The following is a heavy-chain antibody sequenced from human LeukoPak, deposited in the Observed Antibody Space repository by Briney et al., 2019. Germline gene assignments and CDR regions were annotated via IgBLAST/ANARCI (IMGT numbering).Heavy chain of an antibody. CDR1: GYTFTSYD. V-gene: IGHV1-8*01. CDR2: MNPNSGNT. CDR3: ARGRYCSGGSCYPPNFDY. Sequence: ASVKVSCKXSGYTFTSYDINWVRQATGQGLEWMGWMNPNSGNTGYAQKFQGRVTMTRNTSISTAYMELSSLRSEDTAVYYCARGRYCSGGSCYPPNFDYWGQGTLVTVSS. D-gene: IGHD2-15*01. J-gene: IGHJ4*02.